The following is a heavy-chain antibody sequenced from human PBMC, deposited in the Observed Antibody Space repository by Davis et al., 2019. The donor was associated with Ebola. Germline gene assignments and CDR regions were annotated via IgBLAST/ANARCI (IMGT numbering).Heavy chain of an antibody. V-gene: IGHV4-34*01. CDR2: INHSGST. D-gene: IGHD3-16*02. Sequence: MPSETLSLTCAVYGGSFSGYYWSWIRQPPGKGLEWFGEINHSGSTNYNPSLKSRVTISVDTSKNQFSLKLSSVTAADTAVYYCARGGYDYVWGSYRWIDYWGQGTLVTVSS. J-gene: IGHJ4*02. CDR3: ARGGYDYVWGSYRWIDY. CDR1: GGSFSGYY.